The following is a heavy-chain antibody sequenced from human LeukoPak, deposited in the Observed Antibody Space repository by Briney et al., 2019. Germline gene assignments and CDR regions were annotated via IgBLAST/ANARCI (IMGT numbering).Heavy chain of an antibody. J-gene: IGHJ4*02. D-gene: IGHD1-1*01. CDR2: INVGNGDT. Sequence: ASVKVSCKASGYTFNNYVVHWLRRAPGQRLEWMGWINVGNGDTKYSHKFQGRVTIARDTSASTAYMELSSLRPEDTATYYCARDRGGTGDFDYWGQGTQVTVSS. CDR1: GYTFNNYV. V-gene: IGHV1-3*01. CDR3: ARDRGGTGDFDY.